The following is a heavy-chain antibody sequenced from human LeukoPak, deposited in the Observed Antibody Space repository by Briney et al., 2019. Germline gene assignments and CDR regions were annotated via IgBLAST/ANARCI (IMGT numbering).Heavy chain of an antibody. V-gene: IGHV4-31*03. CDR1: GGSISSGGYY. J-gene: IGHJ4*02. D-gene: IGHD2-15*01. CDR2: IYYSGST. CDR3: ASRYCSGGSRYSGLGY. Sequence: SETLSLTCTVSGGSISSGGYYWSWIRQHPGKGLEWIGYIYYSGSTYYNPSLKSRVIISVDTSKNQLSLKLRSVTAAATAVYYCASRYCSGGSRYSGLGYWGQGTLVTVSS.